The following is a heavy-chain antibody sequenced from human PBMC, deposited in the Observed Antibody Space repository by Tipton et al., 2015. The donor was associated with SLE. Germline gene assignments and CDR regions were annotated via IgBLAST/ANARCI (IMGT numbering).Heavy chain of an antibody. V-gene: IGHV3-30*04. CDR1: GFTFSSYA. CDR3: VRGGPIDY. Sequence: SLRLSCAASGFTFSSYAMHWVRQAPGKGLEWVAVISYDGSNKYYADSVKGRFTISRDNSKNTLYLQMNSLRAEDTAVYYCVRGGPIDYWGQGTLLTVSA. J-gene: IGHJ4*02. CDR2: ISYDGSNK.